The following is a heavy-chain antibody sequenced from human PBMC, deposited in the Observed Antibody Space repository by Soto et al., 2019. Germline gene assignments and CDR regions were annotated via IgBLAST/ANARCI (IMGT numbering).Heavy chain of an antibody. CDR1: GFTFRDYG. J-gene: IGHJ4*02. D-gene: IGHD6-19*01. CDR2: IAYDGTNE. CDR3: AKDIKQCLLHSYFDS. V-gene: IGHV3-30*18. Sequence: VQMVESGGGVVQPGRSLRLSCTASGFTFRDYGMHWVRQAPGKGLEWVALIAYDGTNEYYADSVKGRFTISRDNSKNTLYLQMNSLRPEGTATYYCAKDIKQCLLHSYFDSWGQGVLVTVSS.